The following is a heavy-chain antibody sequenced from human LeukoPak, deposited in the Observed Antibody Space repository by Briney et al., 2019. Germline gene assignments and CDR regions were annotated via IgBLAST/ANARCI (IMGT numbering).Heavy chain of an antibody. CDR2: ISSSGGTM. CDR3: AKDSLDY. CDR1: GFTFSTNE. J-gene: IGHJ4*02. Sequence: GGSLRLSCAASGFTFSTNEMNWVRQAPGKGLEWVSYISSSGGTMFYADSVKGRFTISRDNAKNSVYLQMNSLRAEDTAIYYCAKDSLDYWGQGTLVTASS. V-gene: IGHV3-48*03.